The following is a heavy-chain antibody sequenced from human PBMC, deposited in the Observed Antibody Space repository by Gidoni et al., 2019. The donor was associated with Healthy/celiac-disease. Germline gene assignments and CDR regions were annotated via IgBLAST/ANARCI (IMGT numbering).Heavy chain of an antibody. Sequence: EVQLVESGGGLVQPGGSLRLSCSASGFTFSSYAMHWVRQAPGKGLEYVSAISSNGGSTYYADSVKGRFTISRDNSKNTLYLQMSSLRAEDTAVYYCVKDSGYSGSYPRDYGMDVWGQGTTVTVSS. CDR2: ISSNGGST. CDR1: GFTFSSYA. D-gene: IGHD1-26*01. J-gene: IGHJ6*02. CDR3: VKDSGYSGSYPRDYGMDV. V-gene: IGHV3-64D*08.